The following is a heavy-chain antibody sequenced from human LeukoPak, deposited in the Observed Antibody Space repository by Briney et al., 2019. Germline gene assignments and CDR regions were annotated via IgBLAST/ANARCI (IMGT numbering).Heavy chain of an antibody. J-gene: IGHJ6*02. D-gene: IGHD5-18*01. CDR1: GFTFSSYS. Sequence: GGSLRLSCAASGFTFSSYSMNWVRQAPGKGLEWVSSISSSSSYIYYADSVKGRFTISRDNAKNSLYLQMNSLRAEDTAVYYCARDCANTAMAWDYYYYGMDVWGQGTTVTVSS. CDR3: ARDCANTAMAWDYYYYGMDV. V-gene: IGHV3-21*01. CDR2: ISSSSSYI.